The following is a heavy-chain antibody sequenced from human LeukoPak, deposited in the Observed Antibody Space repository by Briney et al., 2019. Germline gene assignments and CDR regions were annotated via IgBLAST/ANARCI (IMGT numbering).Heavy chain of an antibody. CDR1: GFTFSTYW. Sequence: PGGSLRLSCADSGFTFSTYWMSWVRQAPGRGLEWVANIKQDGSEKYYVDSVKGRFTISRDNAKNSLYLQMNSLRAEDTAVYYCARDGFGESQTIGYNIELFDYWGQGTLVTVSS. J-gene: IGHJ4*02. CDR3: ARDGFGESQTIGYNIELFDY. CDR2: IKQDGSEK. D-gene: IGHD3-10*01. V-gene: IGHV3-7*01.